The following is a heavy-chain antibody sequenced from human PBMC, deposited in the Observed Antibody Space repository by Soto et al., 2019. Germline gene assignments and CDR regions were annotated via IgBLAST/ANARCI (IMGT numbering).Heavy chain of an antibody. Sequence: QVQLQQWGAGLLKPSETLSLTCAVSGESFSDYFWSWIRQPPGKGLEWIGEIDQTGRTNYNPSLKSRVIMSVDTSKNQFSLNLSSVTAADTAMYYCARGVGPGRDYGLDVWGQGTTVTVS. CDR1: GESFSDYF. V-gene: IGHV4-34*01. D-gene: IGHD3-10*01. CDR2: IDQTGRT. J-gene: IGHJ6*02. CDR3: ARGVGPGRDYGLDV.